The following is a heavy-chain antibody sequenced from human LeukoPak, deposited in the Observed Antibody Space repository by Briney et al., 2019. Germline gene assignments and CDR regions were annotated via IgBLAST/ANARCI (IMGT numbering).Heavy chain of an antibody. CDR1: GFTFNSYN. Sequence: PGGSLRLSCAASGFTFNSYNMNWVRQAPGKGLEWVSSISSSSTYIYYADSVKGRFTISRDNAENSLYLQMNSLRAEDTAVYYCARDVTDEYTDVWGKGTTVTVSS. D-gene: IGHD2/OR15-2a*01. J-gene: IGHJ6*03. CDR2: ISSSSTYI. V-gene: IGHV3-21*01. CDR3: ARDVTDEYTDV.